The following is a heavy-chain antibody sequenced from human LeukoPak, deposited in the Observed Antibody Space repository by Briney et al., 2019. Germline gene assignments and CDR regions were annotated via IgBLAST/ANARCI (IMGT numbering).Heavy chain of an antibody. D-gene: IGHD2/OR15-2a*01. Sequence: GTSLRLSCAASGFIFSRYGMHWVRQAPGKGLVWVSHINSDGSWTSYADSVKGRFTISKDNAKNTVYLQMNSLRAEDTAVYYCVSFYETYWGRGTLVTVSS. J-gene: IGHJ4*02. CDR1: GFIFSRYG. V-gene: IGHV3-74*01. CDR2: INSDGSWT. CDR3: VSFYETY.